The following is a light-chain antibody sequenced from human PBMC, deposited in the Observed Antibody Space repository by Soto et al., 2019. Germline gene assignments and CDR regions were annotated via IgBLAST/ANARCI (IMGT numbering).Light chain of an antibody. CDR2: AAS. Sequence: DIQMTQSPSSLSASVGDRVTITCRASQSISSYLNWYQQKPGKAPKLLIYAASTLQSGVPSRFSGSGSGTDFTFTISSLQPEDIATYYCQQYDNLPPRLTFGGGTRMEIK. CDR1: QSISSY. V-gene: IGKV1-33*01. CDR3: QQYDNLPPRLT. J-gene: IGKJ4*01.